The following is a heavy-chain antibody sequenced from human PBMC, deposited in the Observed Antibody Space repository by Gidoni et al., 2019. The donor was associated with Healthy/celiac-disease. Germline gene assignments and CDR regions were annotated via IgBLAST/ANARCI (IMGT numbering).Heavy chain of an antibody. CDR2: IDWDDDK. CDR3: ARDRTFDI. Sequence: LIDWDDDKYYSTSLKTRLTISKDTSKNQLVLTMTNMDPVDTATYYCARDRTFDIWGQGTMVTVSS. J-gene: IGHJ3*02. V-gene: IGHV2-70*01.